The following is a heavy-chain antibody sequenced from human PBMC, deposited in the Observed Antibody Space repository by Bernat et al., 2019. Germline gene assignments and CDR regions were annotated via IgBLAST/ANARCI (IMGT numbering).Heavy chain of an antibody. Sequence: QLQLQESGPGLVKPSETLSLTCTVSGASISSGSYYWGWIRQPPGKGLEWIGTIFYSGSTYYNPSLKSRVTISVDTSKNQFSLKLRSVTAADTAVYYCAGQRVYYDSSAYYYRAGFFDYWGQGTLVTVSS. D-gene: IGHD3-22*01. CDR3: AGQRVYYDSSAYYYRAGFFDY. CDR2: IFYSGST. CDR1: GASISSGSYY. J-gene: IGHJ4*02. V-gene: IGHV4-39*01.